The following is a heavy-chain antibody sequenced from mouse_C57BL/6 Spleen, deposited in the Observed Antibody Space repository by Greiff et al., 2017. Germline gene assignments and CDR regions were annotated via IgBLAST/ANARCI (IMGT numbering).Heavy chain of an antibody. CDR3: SRSGDYSSYFDY. CDR2: IYPGDGDT. Sequence: VKLQESGAELVKPGASVKISCKASGYAFSSYWMNWVKQRPGKGLEWIGQIYPGDGDTNYNGKFKGKATLTADKSSSTAYMQLSSLTSEDSAVYFCSRSGDYSSYFDYWGQGTTLTVSS. V-gene: IGHV1-80*01. J-gene: IGHJ2*01. D-gene: IGHD2-5*01. CDR1: GYAFSSYW.